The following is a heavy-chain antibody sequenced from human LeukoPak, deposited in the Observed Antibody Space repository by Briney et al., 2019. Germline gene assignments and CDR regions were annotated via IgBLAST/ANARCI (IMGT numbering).Heavy chain of an antibody. J-gene: IGHJ3*02. CDR1: GFTFSSYA. CDR2: LSGSGGST. CDR3: ATHPSGGGPGGAFDI. D-gene: IGHD1-26*01. V-gene: IGHV3-23*01. Sequence: GGSLRLSCEASGFTFSSYAMSWVRQAPGKGLEWVSALSGSGGSTYYADSVKGRFTISRDNSKNTLYLQMNSLRAEDTAVYYCATHPSGGGPGGAFDIWGQGTMVTVSS.